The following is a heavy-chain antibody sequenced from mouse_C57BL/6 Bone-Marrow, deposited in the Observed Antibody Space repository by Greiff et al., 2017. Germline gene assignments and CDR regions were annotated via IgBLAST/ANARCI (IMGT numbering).Heavy chain of an antibody. V-gene: IGHV14-1*01. CDR1: GFTIKDYY. J-gene: IGHJ2*01. CDR3: TISTVVRDY. CDR2: IDPADGDT. Sequence: EVQLQQSGAELVKPGASVKLSCTASGFTIKDYYMHWVKQRPDQGLEWIGRIDPADGDTEYAPKFQGKATMTADTSSNTAYLQLSSLTSEDTAVYYCTISTVVRDYWGQGTTLTVSS. D-gene: IGHD1-1*01.